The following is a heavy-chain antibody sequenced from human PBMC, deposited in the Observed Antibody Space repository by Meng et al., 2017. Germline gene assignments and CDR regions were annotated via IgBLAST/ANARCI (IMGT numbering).Heavy chain of an antibody. V-gene: IGHV3-53*02. CDR3: ARDSSSGWYHNY. D-gene: IGHD6-19*01. J-gene: IGHJ4*02. CDR1: GFSVTTSY. CDR2: IYSGGST. Sequence: GQLAETGGGLMQPGGSLRLSCTASGFSVTTSYMSRVRQAPGKGLEWVSVIYSGGSTYYADSVRGRFSISRDNSKNTLYLQMNSLRAEDTAVYFCARDSSSGWYHNYWGQGTLVTVSS.